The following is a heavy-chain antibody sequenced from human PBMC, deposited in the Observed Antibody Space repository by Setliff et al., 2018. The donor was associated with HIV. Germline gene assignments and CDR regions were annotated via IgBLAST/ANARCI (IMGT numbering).Heavy chain of an antibody. Sequence: PSETLSLTCAVSGFSINSGYYWGWIRQPPGEGLEWIGSIYQTGTTYYNPSLKSRVTISVDTSQNQFSLRLSSVTAADTAVYYCARGSGRFCSGGRCSAFDYWGQGTLVTVSS. D-gene: IGHD2-15*01. J-gene: IGHJ4*02. CDR3: ARGSGRFCSGGRCSAFDY. V-gene: IGHV4-38-2*01. CDR2: IYQTGTT. CDR1: GFSINSGYY.